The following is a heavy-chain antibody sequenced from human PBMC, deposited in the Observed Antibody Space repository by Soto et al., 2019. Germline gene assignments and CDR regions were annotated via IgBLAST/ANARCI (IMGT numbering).Heavy chain of an antibody. CDR1: GGTFSSYA. J-gene: IGHJ6*02. CDR2: IIPIFGTA. V-gene: IGHV1-69*01. Sequence: QVQLVQSGAEVKKPGSSVKVSCKASGGTFSSYAISWVRQAPGQGLEWMGGIIPIFGTANYAQKFQGRVTITADESTSTAYMELRSRRSEDTAVYSCALSKDTAMGLGVYYYYGMDVWGHGTTVTFSS. CDR3: ALSKDTAMGLGVYYYYGMDV. D-gene: IGHD5-18*01.